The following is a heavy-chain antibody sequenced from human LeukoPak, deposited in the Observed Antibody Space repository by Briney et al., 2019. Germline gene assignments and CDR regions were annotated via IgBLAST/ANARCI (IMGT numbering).Heavy chain of an antibody. J-gene: IGHJ4*02. CDR3: ARSIAYYYDSSGRPLDY. V-gene: IGHV3-30*04. CDR1: GFTFSSYA. Sequence: GGSLRLSCAASGFTFSSYAMHWVRQAPGKGLEWVAVISYDGSNKYYADSVKGRFTTSRDNSKNTLYLQMNSLRAEDTAVYYCARSIAYYYDSSGRPLDYWGQGTLVTVSS. D-gene: IGHD3-22*01. CDR2: ISYDGSNK.